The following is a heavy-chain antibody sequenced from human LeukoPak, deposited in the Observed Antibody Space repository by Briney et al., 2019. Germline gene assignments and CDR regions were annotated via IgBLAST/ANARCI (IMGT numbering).Heavy chain of an antibody. D-gene: IGHD3-16*02. J-gene: IGHJ6*03. Sequence: PSETLSLTCIVSGGSIGTYYWSWIRQSPGKGLEWIWYIYVTVSTRYNPYLQSRVTILVDTSRNQFFLKMSSVTAADTAVYYCARHIGGGIEDMDVWGTGTKVTVSS. CDR2: IYVTVST. CDR1: GGSIGTYY. V-gene: IGHV4-59*08. CDR3: ARHIGGGIEDMDV.